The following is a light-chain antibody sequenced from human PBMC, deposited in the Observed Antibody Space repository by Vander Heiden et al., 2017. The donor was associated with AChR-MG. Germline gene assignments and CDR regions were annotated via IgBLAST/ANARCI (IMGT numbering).Light chain of an antibody. J-gene: IGKJ2*02. CDR3: QQYYSYPCT. Sequence: VPITCRASPGSSSYLAWYQQKPGKAPKLLIYAASTLQSGVPSRFSGSGSGTDFTLTISCLQSEDFATYYCQQYYSYPCTFGQGTKLEIK. CDR2: AAS. CDR1: PGSSSY. V-gene: IGKV1-8*01.